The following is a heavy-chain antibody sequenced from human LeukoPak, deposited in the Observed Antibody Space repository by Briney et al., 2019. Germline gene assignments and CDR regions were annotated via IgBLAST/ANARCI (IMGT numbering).Heavy chain of an antibody. CDR1: GFSFSTYW. J-gene: IGHJ4*02. D-gene: IGHD1-20*01. Sequence: GGSLRLSCAASGFSFSTYWMSWVRQAQGEGLEWVANIKQDGSEKYYVDSVKGRFTISRDNAKNSLYLQMNSLRAEDTAVYYCARAGNWNDGGYFDYWGQGTLVTVSS. CDR3: ARAGNWNDGGYFDY. V-gene: IGHV3-7*01. CDR2: IKQDGSEK.